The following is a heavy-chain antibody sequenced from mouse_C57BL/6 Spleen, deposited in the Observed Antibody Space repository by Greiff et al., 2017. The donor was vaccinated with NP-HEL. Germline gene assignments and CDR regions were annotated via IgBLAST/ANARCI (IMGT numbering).Heavy chain of an antibody. J-gene: IGHJ1*03. CDR2: IYPGDGDT. Sequence: LQESGPELVKPGASVKISCKASGYAFSSSWMNWVKQRPGKGLEWIGRIYPGDGDTNYNGKFKGKATLTADKSSSTAYMQLSSLTSEDSAVYFCAVYGSSFTGYFDVWGTGTTVTVSS. V-gene: IGHV1-82*01. CDR1: GYAFSSSW. CDR3: AVYGSSFTGYFDV. D-gene: IGHD1-1*01.